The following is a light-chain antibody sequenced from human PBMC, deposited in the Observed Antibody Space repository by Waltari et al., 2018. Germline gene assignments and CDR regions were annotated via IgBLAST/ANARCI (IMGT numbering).Light chain of an antibody. J-gene: IGLJ2*01. CDR2: EVT. Sequence: QSALTQPPSASGSPGHSVTISCTGTSSDVGAYNYVPWYQHNPGKAPKLIIYEVTQRPSGVPDRFSGSKSGNTASLTVSVLQAEDEADYYCNSYAGSNTVIFGGGTKLTVL. V-gene: IGLV2-8*01. CDR1: SSDVGAYNY. CDR3: NSYAGSNTVI.